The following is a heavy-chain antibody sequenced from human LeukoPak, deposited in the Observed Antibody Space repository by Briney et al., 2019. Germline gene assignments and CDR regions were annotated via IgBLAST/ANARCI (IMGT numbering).Heavy chain of an antibody. J-gene: IGHJ6*03. CDR3: ARTPTVTRYYYYMDV. D-gene: IGHD4-17*01. Sequence: SETLSLTCAVYGGSFSGYYWSWIRQPAGKGLEWIGRIYTSESTTYNPSLKSRVTISVDTSKNQFSLKLSSVTAADTAVYYCARTPTVTRYYYYMDVWGKGTTVTISS. V-gene: IGHV4-59*10. CDR2: IYTSEST. CDR1: GGSFSGYY.